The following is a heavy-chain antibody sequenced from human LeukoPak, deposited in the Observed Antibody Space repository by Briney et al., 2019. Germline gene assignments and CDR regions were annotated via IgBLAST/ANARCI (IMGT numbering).Heavy chain of an antibody. CDR3: ARDQGVRDTAMADY. D-gene: IGHD5-18*01. Sequence: SAKVSCKASGGTFSSYAISWVRQAPGQGLEWMGEIIPIFGTANYAQKFQGRVTITADESTSTAYMELSSLRSEDTAVYYCARDQGVRDTAMADYWGQGTLVTVSS. J-gene: IGHJ4*02. CDR1: GGTFSSYA. CDR2: IIPIFGTA. V-gene: IGHV1-69*13.